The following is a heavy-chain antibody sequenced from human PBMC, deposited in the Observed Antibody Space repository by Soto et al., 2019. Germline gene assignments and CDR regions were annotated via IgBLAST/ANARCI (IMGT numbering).Heavy chain of an antibody. J-gene: IGHJ6*02. Sequence: PVGSLRLSCAATGFMFGTYWMSWVRQAPGKGLGWVANTKHDGNEKYYADSVKGRFTVSRDNVKNFLHLQMSSLRGDDTGVYFCVRATLSWGHYYFRGLDVWGQGTTVNVSS. CDR3: VRATLSWGHYYFRGLDV. V-gene: IGHV3-7*01. D-gene: IGHD3-22*01. CDR1: GFMFGTYW. CDR2: TKHDGNEK.